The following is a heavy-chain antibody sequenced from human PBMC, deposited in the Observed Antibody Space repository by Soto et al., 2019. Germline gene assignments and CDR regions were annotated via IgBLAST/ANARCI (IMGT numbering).Heavy chain of an antibody. D-gene: IGHD2-21*01. CDR3: AGEVASGY. CDR1: GFTFSSYA. J-gene: IGHJ4*02. Sequence: PGGSLRLSCAASGFTFSSYAMSWVRQAPGKGLEWVAVISYDGSVEYYADSVKGRFTISRDNSKNTLYLQMNSLRAEDTAVYYCAGEVASGYWGQGTLVTVSS. V-gene: IGHV3-30*03. CDR2: ISYDGSVE.